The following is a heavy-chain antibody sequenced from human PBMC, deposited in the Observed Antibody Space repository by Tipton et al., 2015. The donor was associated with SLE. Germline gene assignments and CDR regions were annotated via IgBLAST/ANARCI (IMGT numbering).Heavy chain of an antibody. D-gene: IGHD6-13*01. CDR3: ARDSWGQQLVPSLDY. CDR2: ISSSSSYT. V-gene: IGHV3-11*06. J-gene: IGHJ4*02. CDR1: GFTFSDYY. Sequence: SLRLSCAASGFTFSDYYMSWIRQAPGKGLEWVSYISSSSSYTNYADSVKGRFTISRDNAKTSLYLQMNSLRAEDTAVYYCARDSWGQQLVPSLDYWGQGTLVTVSS.